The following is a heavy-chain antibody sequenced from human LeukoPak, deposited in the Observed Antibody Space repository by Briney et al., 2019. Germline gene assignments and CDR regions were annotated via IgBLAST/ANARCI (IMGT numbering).Heavy chain of an antibody. CDR3: ANLYYFGSGSYESRYFDY. CDR2: GNARDGST. Sequence: GGSLRLSCAASGWTFSSYAMSWVRQPPRKGPEWVSGGNARDGSTYYADSVKGRFPISRDKSKNTLYLQMNSLRAEDTAVYYCANLYYFGSGSYESRYFDYWGQGTLVTVSS. D-gene: IGHD3-10*01. J-gene: IGHJ4*02. CDR1: GWTFSSYA. V-gene: IGHV3-23*01.